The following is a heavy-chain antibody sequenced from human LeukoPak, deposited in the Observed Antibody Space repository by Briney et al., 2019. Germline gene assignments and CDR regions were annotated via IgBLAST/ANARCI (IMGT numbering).Heavy chain of an antibody. CDR3: ARVLDYYGSGSYQEH. D-gene: IGHD3-10*01. J-gene: IGHJ4*02. CDR2: INAGNGNT. V-gene: IGHV1-3*01. CDR1: GYTFTGYY. Sequence: ASVKVSCKASGYTFTGYYMHWVRQAPGQRLEWMGWINAGNGNTKYSQKFQGRVTITRDTSASTAYMELSSLRSEDTAVYYCARVLDYYGSGSYQEHWGQGTLVTVSS.